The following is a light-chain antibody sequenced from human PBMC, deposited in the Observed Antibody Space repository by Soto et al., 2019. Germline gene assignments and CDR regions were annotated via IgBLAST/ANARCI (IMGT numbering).Light chain of an antibody. CDR1: QSISSW. CDR3: QHYNAYPWT. V-gene: IGKV1-5*03. CDR2: KAS. Sequence: DIQMTQSPSTLSASVGDRVTITCRASQSISSWLAWYQQKPGKAPKLLIYKASSLETGVPLRFSGSGSGTEFTLTVSSLQPDDIAPYYCQHYNAYPWTFGQGTQVEIK. J-gene: IGKJ1*01.